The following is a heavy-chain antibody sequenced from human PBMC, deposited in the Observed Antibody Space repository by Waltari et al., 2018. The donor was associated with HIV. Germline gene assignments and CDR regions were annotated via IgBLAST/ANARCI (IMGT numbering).Heavy chain of an antibody. Sequence: QVHLAESGGGVVQPGRSLRLSCVVSGFTFSNHGMPLVRQAPGEGLEWVAVIWNDGSNKYYADSVKGRFTISRDDSKNTLYLQMSSLRAEDTAVYYCARPGDDWTKWYFDLWGRGTLVTVSS. D-gene: IGHD2-8*01. CDR1: GFTFSNHG. V-gene: IGHV3-33*01. CDR2: IWNDGSNK. J-gene: IGHJ2*01. CDR3: ARPGDDWTKWYFDL.